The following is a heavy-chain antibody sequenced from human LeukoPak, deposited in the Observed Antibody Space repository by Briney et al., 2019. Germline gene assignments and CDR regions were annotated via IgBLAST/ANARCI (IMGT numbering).Heavy chain of an antibody. V-gene: IGHV5-10-1*01. D-gene: IGHD2-2*01. CDR3: ARLKYGTSSGYYDY. Sequence: GESLKISCKGSGYSFTCYWITWVRQMPGKGLEWIGGIDPSDSYVNNSPSFQGHVTISVDKSITTAYLQWSSLKASDTAIYYCARLKYGTSSGYYDYWGQGTLVTVSS. J-gene: IGHJ4*02. CDR2: IDPSDSYV. CDR1: GYSFTCYW.